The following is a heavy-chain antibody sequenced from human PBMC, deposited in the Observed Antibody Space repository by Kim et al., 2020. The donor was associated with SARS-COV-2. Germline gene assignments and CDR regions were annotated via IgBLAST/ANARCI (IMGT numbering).Heavy chain of an antibody. D-gene: IGHD1-20*01. Sequence: SETLSLTCAVSGGSISSGGYSWSWIRQPPGKGLEWIGYIYHSGSTYYNPSLKSRVTISVDRSKNQFSLKLSSVTAADTAVYYCARLSDAITGPIDYWGQGTLVTVCS. V-gene: IGHV4-30-2*01. CDR2: IYHSGST. J-gene: IGHJ4*02. CDR3: ARLSDAITGPIDY. CDR1: GGSISSGGYS.